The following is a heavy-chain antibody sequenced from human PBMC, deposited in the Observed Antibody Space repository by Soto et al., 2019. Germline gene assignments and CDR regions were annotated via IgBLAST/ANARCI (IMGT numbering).Heavy chain of an antibody. Sequence: GGSLRLSCADSGFTFSDYYMSWIRQAPGKGLEWVSYISSSSSYTNYADSVKGRFTISRDNAKNSLYLQMNSLRAEDTAVYYCARDWSRRKVSQKRLSGMDVWGQGTTVTVSS. J-gene: IGHJ6*02. CDR3: ARDWSRRKVSQKRLSGMDV. D-gene: IGHD1-20*01. CDR2: ISSSSSYT. CDR1: GFTFSDYY. V-gene: IGHV3-11*06.